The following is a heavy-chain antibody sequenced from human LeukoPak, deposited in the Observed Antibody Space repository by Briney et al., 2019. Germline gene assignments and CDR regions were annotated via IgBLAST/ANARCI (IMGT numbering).Heavy chain of an antibody. Sequence: PSETLSLTCAVSGYSISSGYYWGWIRQPPGKGLEWIGSIYHSGSTYYNPSLKSRVTISVDTSKNQLSLKLSSVTAADTAVYYCARARDYGSGTWYFDYWGQGTLVTVSS. J-gene: IGHJ4*02. CDR1: GYSISSGYY. CDR2: IYHSGST. CDR3: ARARDYGSGTWYFDY. D-gene: IGHD3-10*01. V-gene: IGHV4-38-2*01.